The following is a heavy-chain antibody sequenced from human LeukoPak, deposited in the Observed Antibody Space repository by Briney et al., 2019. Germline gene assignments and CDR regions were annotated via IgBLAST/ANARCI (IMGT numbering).Heavy chain of an antibody. CDR1: GYTFTSYG. D-gene: IGHD3-10*01. J-gene: IGHJ4*02. CDR3: ARDSELLWFGELPAPIDY. V-gene: IGHV1-18*01. Sequence: ASVKVSCKASGYTFTSYGISWVRQAPGQGLEWMGWISAYNGNTNYAQKLQGRVTMTTDTSTSTAYMGLRSLRSDDTAVYYCARDSELLWFGELPAPIDYWGQGTLVTVSS. CDR2: ISAYNGNT.